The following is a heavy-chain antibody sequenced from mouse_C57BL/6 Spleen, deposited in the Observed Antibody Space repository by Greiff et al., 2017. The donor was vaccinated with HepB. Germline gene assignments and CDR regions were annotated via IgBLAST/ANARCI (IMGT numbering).Heavy chain of an antibody. Sequence: VQLQQPGAELVKPGASVKLSCKASGYTFTSYWMHWVKQRPGQGLEWIGMIHPNSGSTNYNEKFKSKATLTVDKSSSTAYMQLSSLTSEDSAVSYCAIGNRGFTTVVDYWGQGTTLTVSS. V-gene: IGHV1-64*01. CDR2: IHPNSGST. J-gene: IGHJ2*01. CDR1: GYTFTSYW. CDR3: AIGNRGFTTVVDY. D-gene: IGHD1-1*01.